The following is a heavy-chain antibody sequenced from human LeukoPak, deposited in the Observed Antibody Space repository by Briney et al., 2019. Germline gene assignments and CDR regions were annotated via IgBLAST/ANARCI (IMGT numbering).Heavy chain of an antibody. V-gene: IGHV3-23*01. D-gene: IGHD3-16*01. CDR2: INGSGGST. CDR3: AKVPRRTWGGDWFDS. Sequence: GGSLRLSCVAPGYTFSNYAMSWVRQVPGGGLEWGSAINGSGGSTYYGDSVKGRFTISRDNSNDTLYLQMNSLRAEDTAVYYCAKVPRRTWGGDWFDSWGQGTLVTVSS. CDR1: GYTFSNYA. J-gene: IGHJ5*01.